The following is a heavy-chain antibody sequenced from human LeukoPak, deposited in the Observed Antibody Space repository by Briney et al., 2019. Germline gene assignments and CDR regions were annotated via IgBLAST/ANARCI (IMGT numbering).Heavy chain of an antibody. CDR3: ASEHSGITMIR. Sequence: ASVTVSCTVSEYTLTELSLHWVRQAPGKGLEWMGGFDPEDGETIYAQKFQGRVTMTEDTSTDTAYMELSSLRSEDTAVYYCASEHSGITMIRWGQGTLVTVSS. D-gene: IGHD3-22*01. CDR1: EYTLTELS. V-gene: IGHV1-24*01. J-gene: IGHJ4*02. CDR2: FDPEDGET.